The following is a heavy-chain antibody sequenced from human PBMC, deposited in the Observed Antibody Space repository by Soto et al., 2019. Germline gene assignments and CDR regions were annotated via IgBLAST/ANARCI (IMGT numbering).Heavy chain of an antibody. V-gene: IGHV3-30-3*01. J-gene: IGHJ4*02. CDR2: ISYDGSNK. D-gene: IGHD6-19*01. CDR3: ARDRGGSSGHECYFDY. CDR1: GFTFSSYA. Sequence: QVQLVESGGGVVQPGRSLRLSCAASGFTFSSYAMHWVRQAPGKGLGWVAVISYDGSNKYYADSVKGRFTISRDNSKNTLYLQMNSLRAEDTAVYYCARDRGGSSGHECYFDYWGQGTLVTVSS.